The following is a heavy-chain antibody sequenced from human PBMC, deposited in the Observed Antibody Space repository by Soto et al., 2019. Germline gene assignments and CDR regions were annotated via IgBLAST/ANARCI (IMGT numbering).Heavy chain of an antibody. V-gene: IGHV3-23*01. J-gene: IGHJ1*01. Sequence: EVRLLESGGGLVQPGGSLRLSCAASGFSFSNYAMSWVRQAPGKGLEWVSAISGSGGTTFYADSGKDRFTISRDISKNTLYLQMNSLSAADTAVYYCAKDGGLESAPHWGQGTLVTVSS. CDR2: ISGSGGTT. D-gene: IGHD3-16*01. CDR3: AKDGGLESAPH. CDR1: GFSFSNYA.